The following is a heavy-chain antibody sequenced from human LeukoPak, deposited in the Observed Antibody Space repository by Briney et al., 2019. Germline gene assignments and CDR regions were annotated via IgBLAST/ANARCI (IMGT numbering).Heavy chain of an antibody. V-gene: IGHV1-18*01. D-gene: IGHD3-9*01. J-gene: IGHJ5*02. Sequence: ASVKVSSYPSGYTFSRYGITWVRQAPGQGLEWMGWISAYNGNTNYAQKLQGRVTMTTDTSTSTAYMELRSLRSDDTAVYYCARDKYYDILTGYYYEAGNWFDPWGQGTLVTVSS. CDR2: ISAYNGNT. CDR3: ARDKYYDILTGYYYEAGNWFDP. CDR1: GYTFSRYG.